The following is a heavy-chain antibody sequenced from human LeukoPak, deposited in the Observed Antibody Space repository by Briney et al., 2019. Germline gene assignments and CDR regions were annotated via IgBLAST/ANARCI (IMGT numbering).Heavy chain of an antibody. D-gene: IGHD5-12*01. CDR3: ARVPGRGYRFYDV. Sequence: SETLSLTCTVSGGSTSSYYWSWIRQPPGKGLEWIGYIYYSGSTNYNPSLKSRVTISVDTSKNQFSLKLSSVTAADTAVYYCARVPGRGYRFYDVWGKGTTVTVSS. CDR1: GGSTSSYY. V-gene: IGHV4-59*01. J-gene: IGHJ6*04. CDR2: IYYSGST.